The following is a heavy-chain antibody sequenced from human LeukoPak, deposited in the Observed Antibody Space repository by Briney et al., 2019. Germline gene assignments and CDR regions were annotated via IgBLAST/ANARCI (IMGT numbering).Heavy chain of an antibody. Sequence: GGSLRLSCAASGLTFSSYSMNWVRQAPGKGLEWVSSIRSSSNYIYYADSVKGRYTISRDNAKNSLYLQMNSLRAEDTAVHYCARVPHAMVRGVIITEFYFDYWGQGTLVTVSS. J-gene: IGHJ4*02. V-gene: IGHV3-21*01. CDR3: ARVPHAMVRGVIITEFYFDY. D-gene: IGHD3-10*01. CDR1: GLTFSSYS. CDR2: IRSSSNYI.